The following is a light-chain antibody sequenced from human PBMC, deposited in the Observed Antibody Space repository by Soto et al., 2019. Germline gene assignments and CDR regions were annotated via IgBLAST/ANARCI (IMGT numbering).Light chain of an antibody. CDR2: AVS. J-gene: IGLJ2*01. CDR1: SSDVGGYDY. Sequence: QSALTQPPSASGSPGQSVTISCTGTSSDVGGYDYVSWYQQHPGKAPKLMIYAVSQRPSGVPDRFSGSKSGNTASLTVSGLQAEDEADYYCSSYAGSDHVVFGGGTKLTVL. CDR3: SSYAGSDHVV. V-gene: IGLV2-8*01.